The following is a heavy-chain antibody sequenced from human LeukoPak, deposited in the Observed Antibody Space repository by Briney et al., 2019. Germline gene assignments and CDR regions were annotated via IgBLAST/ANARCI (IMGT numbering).Heavy chain of an antibody. J-gene: IGHJ6*02. CDR3: AREIAAAGDYYYYYGMDV. CDR1: GYTFTSYD. D-gene: IGHD6-13*01. Sequence: ASVKVSCKASGYTFTSYDINWVRQATGQGLEWMGWMNPNSGNTGYAQKFQGRVIMTRNTSISTAYMELSSLRSEDTAVYYCAREIAAAGDYYYYYGMDVWGQGTTVTVSS. CDR2: MNPNSGNT. V-gene: IGHV1-8*01.